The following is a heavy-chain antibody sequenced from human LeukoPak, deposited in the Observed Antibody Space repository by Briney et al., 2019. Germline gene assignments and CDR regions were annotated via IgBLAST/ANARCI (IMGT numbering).Heavy chain of an antibody. V-gene: IGHV1-46*01. J-gene: IGHJ5*02. CDR3: ARDSLRTAIAMAGGNWFDP. Sequence: EASVKVSCKASGYTFTDYHMHWVRQAPGQGLEWMGIINPSGGSTTYAEKFQGRVTMTRDTSTSTAYMELTSLRSEDTAVYYCARDSLRTAIAMAGGNWFDPWGQGTLVTVSP. CDR2: INPSGGST. CDR1: GYTFTDYH. D-gene: IGHD6-19*01.